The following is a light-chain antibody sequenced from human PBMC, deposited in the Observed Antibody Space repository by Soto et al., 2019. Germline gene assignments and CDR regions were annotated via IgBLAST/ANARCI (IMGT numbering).Light chain of an antibody. Sequence: DIQMTQSPSTLSASIGDRVTIACRASESVSSWLAWYQQKPGEAPKLLIYDASSLESGVPSRFSGSGSGTDFTLTISSLQPDDFAIYYCQQLNSYPWTFGQGTKVEIK. CDR3: QQLNSYPWT. CDR2: DAS. J-gene: IGKJ1*01. V-gene: IGKV1-5*01. CDR1: ESVSSW.